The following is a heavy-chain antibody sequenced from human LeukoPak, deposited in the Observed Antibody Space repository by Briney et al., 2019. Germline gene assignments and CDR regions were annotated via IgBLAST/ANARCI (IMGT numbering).Heavy chain of an antibody. CDR2: ISGYNGNT. V-gene: IGHV1-18*01. CDR3: AKVFLEWFRPAYFDY. CDR1: GYTFTNYG. Sequence: ASVKVSCKASGYTFTNYGISWVRQAPGQGLEWMGWISGYNGNTNYAQKLQGRVTMTTDTSTSTAYMELRSLRSDDTAVYYCAKVFLEWFRPAYFDYWGQGTLVTVSS. J-gene: IGHJ4*02. D-gene: IGHD3-3*01.